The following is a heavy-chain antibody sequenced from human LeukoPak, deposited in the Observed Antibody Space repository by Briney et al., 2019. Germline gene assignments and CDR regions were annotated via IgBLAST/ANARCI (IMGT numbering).Heavy chain of an antibody. CDR3: AGRGDGNLYYFDH. Sequence: GGSLRLSCAGSGFTFSTYWMSWVRQAPGKGLEWVANIKQDGGEKYYVDSVKGRFTISRDNAKNSLYLQMNSLRPEDTAVYYCAGRGDGNLYYFDHWGQGTLVTASS. CDR1: GFTFSTYW. J-gene: IGHJ4*02. D-gene: IGHD5-24*01. CDR2: IKQDGGEK. V-gene: IGHV3-7*04.